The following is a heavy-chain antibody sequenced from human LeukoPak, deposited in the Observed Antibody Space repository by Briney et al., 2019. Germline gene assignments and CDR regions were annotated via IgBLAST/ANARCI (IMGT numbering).Heavy chain of an antibody. D-gene: IGHD2-2*01. Sequence: GGSLRLSCAASGFTFSSYAMHWVRQAPGKGLEWVAVISCDGSNKYYADSVKGRFTISRDNSKNTLYLQMNSLRAEDTAVYYCARTPVPYCSSTSCYADWFDPWGQGTLVTVSS. CDR3: ARTPVPYCSSTSCYADWFDP. CDR1: GFTFSSYA. V-gene: IGHV3-30*04. CDR2: ISCDGSNK. J-gene: IGHJ5*02.